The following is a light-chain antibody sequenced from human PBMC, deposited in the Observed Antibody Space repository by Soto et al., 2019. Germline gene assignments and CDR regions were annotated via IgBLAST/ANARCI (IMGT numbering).Light chain of an antibody. Sequence: EIVLTQSPATLSLSPGERATLSCRASQSVSTYLAWYQQRPGQAPRPLIYDASYRATDIPPRFSGSGSGTDFTLTISRMEPEDFAVYYCQQFSSTPSWTFGQGTKVDIK. CDR1: QSVSTY. CDR3: QQFSSTPSWT. J-gene: IGKJ1*01. V-gene: IGKV3-11*01. CDR2: DAS.